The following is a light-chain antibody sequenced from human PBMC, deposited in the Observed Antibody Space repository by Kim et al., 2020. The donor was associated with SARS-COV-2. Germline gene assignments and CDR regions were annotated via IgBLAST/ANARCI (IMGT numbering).Light chain of an antibody. Sequence: ASVGDRVTITCRASQDIKNYLAWYRQKPGKVPEVLIYAASILQSGVPSRISGSGSGTDFTLTINSLQPEDVATYYCQKYNSAPLTFGQGTKVDIK. V-gene: IGKV1-27*01. J-gene: IGKJ1*01. CDR1: QDIKNY. CDR3: QKYNSAPLT. CDR2: AAS.